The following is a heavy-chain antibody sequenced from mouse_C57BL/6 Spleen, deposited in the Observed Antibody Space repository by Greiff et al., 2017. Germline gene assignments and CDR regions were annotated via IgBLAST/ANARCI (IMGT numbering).Heavy chain of an antibody. Sequence: EVQLQQSGAELVKPGASVKLSCTASGFNIKDYYMHWVKQRTEQGLEWIGRIDPEDGDTKYAPKFQGKATITADTSSNTAYLQLSRLTSEDSAVYYCAGGLTGTPWFADWGQGTLVTVSA. J-gene: IGHJ3*01. CDR2: IDPEDGDT. V-gene: IGHV14-2*01. CDR1: GFNIKDYY. D-gene: IGHD4-1*01. CDR3: AGGLTGTPWFAD.